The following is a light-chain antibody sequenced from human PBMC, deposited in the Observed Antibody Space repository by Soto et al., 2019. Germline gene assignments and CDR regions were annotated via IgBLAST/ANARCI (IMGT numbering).Light chain of an antibody. CDR2: GAS. Sequence: EIVLTQSPDTGSVSPGERVTLSCRASQNIFSNYLAWYQQKPGQAPRLLIYGASTRATGIADRFSGGGSGTDFTLTISRLEPEDFAVYHCQQYGRSWTFGQGTKVDIK. CDR1: QNIFSNY. J-gene: IGKJ1*01. V-gene: IGKV3-20*01. CDR3: QQYGRSWT.